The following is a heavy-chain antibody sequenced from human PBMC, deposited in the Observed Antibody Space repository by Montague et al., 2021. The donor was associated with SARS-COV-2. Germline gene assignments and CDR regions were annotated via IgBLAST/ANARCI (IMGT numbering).Heavy chain of an antibody. CDR2: IYYSGST. J-gene: IGHJ4*02. V-gene: IGHV4-59*01. D-gene: IGHD3-3*01. CDR1: GGSISSYY. CDR3: ASQVPDFWSGIDY. Sequence: SETLSLTCTVSGGSISSYYWSWIRQPPGKGLEWIGYIYYSGSTNYNPSLKSRVTISVDTSKNQFSLKLSSVTAADTVVYYCASQVPDFWSGIDYWGQGTLVTVSS.